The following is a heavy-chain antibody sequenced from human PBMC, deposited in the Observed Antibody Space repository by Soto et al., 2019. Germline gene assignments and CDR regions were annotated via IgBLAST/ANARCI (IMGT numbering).Heavy chain of an antibody. CDR1: GGSISSGDYY. CDR3: ARVDSSSSRWWFDP. Sequence: SETLSLTCTVSGGSISSGDYYWSWIRQPPGKGLEWIGYIYYSGSTYYNPSLRSRVTISVDTSKNQFSLKLSSVTAAGTAAYYCARVDSSSSRWWFDPWGQGTLVTVSS. CDR2: IYYSGST. J-gene: IGHJ5*02. V-gene: IGHV4-30-4*01. D-gene: IGHD6-6*01.